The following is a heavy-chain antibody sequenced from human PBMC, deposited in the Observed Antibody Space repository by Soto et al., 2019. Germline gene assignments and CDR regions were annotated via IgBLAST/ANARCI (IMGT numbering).Heavy chain of an antibody. V-gene: IGHV4-61*01. J-gene: IGHJ6*02. D-gene: IGHD2-15*01. CDR1: GGSVSSGSYY. CDR2: IYYSGST. CDR3: AGRGYCSGGSCFYYYGMDV. Sequence: QVQLQESGPGLVKPSETLSLTCTVSGGSVSSGSYYWSWIRQPPGKGLEWIGYIYYSGSTNYNPSLKSSVTISVDPSKNQFSLKLSSVTAADTAVYYCAGRGYCSGGSCFYYYGMDVWGQGTTVTVSS.